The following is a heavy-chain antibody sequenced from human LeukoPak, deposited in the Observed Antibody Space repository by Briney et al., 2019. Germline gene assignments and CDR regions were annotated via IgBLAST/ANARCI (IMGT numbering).Heavy chain of an antibody. CDR2: MYPGDSDT. D-gene: IGHD3-10*01. CDR3: ARAYYGSSGFDY. CDR1: GYNFTRYW. Sequence: GESLKISCKGSGYNFTRYWIGWVRQMPGKGPEWMGIMYPGDSDTRYSPSFQGQVTISADKSITTAYLQWSSLKASDTAMYYCARAYYGSSGFDYWGQGTLVTVSS. J-gene: IGHJ4*02. V-gene: IGHV5-51*01.